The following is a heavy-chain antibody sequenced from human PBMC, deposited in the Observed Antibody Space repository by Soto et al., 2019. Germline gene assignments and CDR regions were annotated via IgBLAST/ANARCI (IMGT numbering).Heavy chain of an antibody. CDR3: ARTTFYDIFTAYYSLFDY. CDR1: GGSISSGSFC. CDR2: ISDSGSS. Sequence: QVQLQESGPGLVKPSQTLTLTCTVSGGSISSGSFCWSWIRQHPGKGLEWIGHISDSGSSYYNPSLESRVTISVDTSKNQFSLKLSAVTAADTAVYFCARTTFYDIFTAYYSLFDYWGQGTLVTVSS. D-gene: IGHD3-9*01. V-gene: IGHV4-31*03. J-gene: IGHJ4*02.